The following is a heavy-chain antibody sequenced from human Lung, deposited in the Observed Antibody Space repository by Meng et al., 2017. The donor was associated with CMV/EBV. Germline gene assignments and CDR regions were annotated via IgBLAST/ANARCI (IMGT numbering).Heavy chain of an antibody. CDR1: GFTFSSYS. Sequence: SXKISXVASGFTFSSYSLHWVRQAPGKGLEWVAVTSYDGSKKEYANSVKGRFTVSRDNSKNTLYLQMNTLRADDTAVYYCARADYANYGFWSGFPAFWGQGTXVTVSS. D-gene: IGHD3-3*01. CDR2: TSYDGSKK. V-gene: IGHV3-30*04. J-gene: IGHJ4*02. CDR3: ARADYANYGFWSGFPAF.